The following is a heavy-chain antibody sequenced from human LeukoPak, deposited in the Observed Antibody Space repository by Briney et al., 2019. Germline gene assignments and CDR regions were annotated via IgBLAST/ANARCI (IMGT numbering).Heavy chain of an antibody. CDR2: INHSGST. J-gene: IGHJ4*02. V-gene: IGHV4-34*01. Sequence: PSETLSLTCTVSGGSISSSYYWSWIRQPPGKGLEWIGEINHSGSTNYNPSLKSRVTISVDTSKNQFSLKLSSVTAADTAVYYCARFTDLVSGRGPLDYWGQGTLVTVSS. CDR3: ARFTDLVSGRGPLDY. D-gene: IGHD6-19*01. CDR1: GGSISSSYY.